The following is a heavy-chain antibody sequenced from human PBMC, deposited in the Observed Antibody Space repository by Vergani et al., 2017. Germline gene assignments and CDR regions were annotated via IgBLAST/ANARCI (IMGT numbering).Heavy chain of an antibody. J-gene: IGHJ4*02. D-gene: IGHD1-26*01. CDR2: ISGSGGST. V-gene: IGHV3-23*04. CDR3: PRSVGATTLYFDY. CDR1: GFTFSSYA. Sequence: EVQLVESGGGLIQPGGSLRLSCAASGFTFSSYAMSWVRQAPGKGLEWVSAISGSGGSTYYADSVKGRFTISRDNSKNTLYLQMNSLRAEDTAVYYCPRSVGATTLYFDYWGQGTLVTVSS.